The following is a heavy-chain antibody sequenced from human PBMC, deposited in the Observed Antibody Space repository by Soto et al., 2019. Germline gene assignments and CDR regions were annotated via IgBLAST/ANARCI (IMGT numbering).Heavy chain of an antibody. J-gene: IGHJ4*02. CDR2: IWCDGSNK. V-gene: IGHV3-33*01. CDR1: RFTFSSYG. D-gene: IGHD1-1*01. CDR3: PRERSTLFFDY. Sequence: PGGSLRLSCAASRFTFSSYGMHWVRQAPGKGLEWVAVIWCDGSNKYYADSVKGRFSISRDNSRNTLFLQMNSLRVEDTAVYYCPRERSTLFFDYWGQGTLVTVYS.